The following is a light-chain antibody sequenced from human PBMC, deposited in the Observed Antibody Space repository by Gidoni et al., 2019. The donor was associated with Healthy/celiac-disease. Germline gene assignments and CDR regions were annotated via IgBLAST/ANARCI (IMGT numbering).Light chain of an antibody. CDR3: QQSYTTPRT. CDR1: QSISSY. CDR2: AAS. V-gene: IGKV1-39*01. J-gene: IGKJ1*01. Sequence: DPVTITCRASQSISSYLNWYQQKPGKAPKVLIYAASSLQSGVPSRVSGSGSGTDFTLTISSLQPEDFATYYCQQSYTTPRTFGQGTKVXIK.